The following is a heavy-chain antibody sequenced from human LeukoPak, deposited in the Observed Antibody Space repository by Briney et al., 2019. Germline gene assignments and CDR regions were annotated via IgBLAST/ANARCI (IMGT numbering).Heavy chain of an antibody. D-gene: IGHD4-23*01. Sequence: GGSLRLSCAASGFTVSSNYMSWVRQAPGKGLEWVSVIYSGGSTYYADSVKGRFTISRNNSKDTLYLQMNRLRAEDTAVYYCASPYGGNSVSDRAFDIWGQGTMVTVSS. V-gene: IGHV3-53*01. CDR2: IYSGGST. CDR3: ASPYGGNSVSDRAFDI. CDR1: GFTVSSNY. J-gene: IGHJ3*02.